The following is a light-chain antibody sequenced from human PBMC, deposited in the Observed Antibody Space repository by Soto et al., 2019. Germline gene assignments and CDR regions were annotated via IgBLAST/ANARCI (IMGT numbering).Light chain of an antibody. V-gene: IGLV2-23*01. Sequence: QSALTQPASVSGSPGQSITISCTGTSSDVGSYNLVSWYQQHPGKAPKLMTYEGSKRPSGVSNRFYGSKAGNTASLTISRLQAEDEDDYYCCSYGGSSTWVFGGGTKLTVL. CDR3: CSYGGSSTWV. J-gene: IGLJ3*02. CDR1: SSDVGSYNL. CDR2: EGS.